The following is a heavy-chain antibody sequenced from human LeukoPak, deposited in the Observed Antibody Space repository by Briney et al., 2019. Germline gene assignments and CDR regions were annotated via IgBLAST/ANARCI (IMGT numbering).Heavy chain of an antibody. CDR2: IYHSGST. J-gene: IGHJ4*02. D-gene: IGHD3-10*01. CDR3: ARVPMVRGGHFDY. Sequence: PSQTLSLTCTVSGGSISSGGYYWSWIRQPPGKGLEWIGYIYHSGSTYYNPSLKSRVTISVDTSKNQFSLKLSSVTAADTAVYYCARVPMVRGGHFDYWGQGTLVTVSS. CDR1: GGSISSGGYY. V-gene: IGHV4-30-2*01.